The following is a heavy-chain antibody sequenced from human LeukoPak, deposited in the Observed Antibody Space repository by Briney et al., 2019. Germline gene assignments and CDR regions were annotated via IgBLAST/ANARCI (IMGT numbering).Heavy chain of an antibody. J-gene: IGHJ5*02. CDR3: ARQGVSQYSSSWYWFDP. D-gene: IGHD6-13*01. CDR2: IYYSGST. CDR1: GGSISSSSYY. Sequence: PSETLSLTCTVSGGSISSSSYYWGWIRQPPGKGLEWTGSIYYSGSTYYNPSLKSRVTISVDTSKNQFSLKLSSVTAADTAVYYCARQGVSQYSSSWYWFDPWGQGTLVTVSS. V-gene: IGHV4-39*01.